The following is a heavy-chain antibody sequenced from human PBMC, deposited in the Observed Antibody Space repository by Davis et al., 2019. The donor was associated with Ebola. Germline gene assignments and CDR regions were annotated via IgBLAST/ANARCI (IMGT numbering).Heavy chain of an antibody. CDR1: GGTLSRYT. CDR3: ARDFNVGSTTSMGF. V-gene: IGHV1-69*16. D-gene: IGHD1-26*01. Sequence: SVKVSCKASGGTLSRYTISWVRQAPGQGLEWMGGIIPLIGTANNAQKFQGRVTMTRDTSMSTVYMELSSLRSEDTAVYYCARDFNVGSTTSMGFWGQGTLVTVSS. J-gene: IGHJ4*02. CDR2: IIPLIGTA.